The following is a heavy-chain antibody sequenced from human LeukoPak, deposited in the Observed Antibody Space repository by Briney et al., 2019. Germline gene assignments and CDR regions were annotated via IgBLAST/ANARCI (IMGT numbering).Heavy chain of an antibody. CDR3: ARDEDWSGYYGAFDI. V-gene: IGHV3-74*01. Sequence: GGSLRLSCAASGFTFSIYWMHWVRQAPGKGLVWVSRINSDVSSTSYADSVKGRFTISRDNAKNTLYLQMNSLRAEDTAAYYCARDEDWSGYYGAFDIWGQGTMVTVSS. CDR2: INSDVSST. CDR1: GFTFSIYW. D-gene: IGHD3-3*01. J-gene: IGHJ3*02.